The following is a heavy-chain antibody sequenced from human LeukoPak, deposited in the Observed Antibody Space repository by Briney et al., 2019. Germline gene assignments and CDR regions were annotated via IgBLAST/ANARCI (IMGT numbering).Heavy chain of an antibody. V-gene: IGHV3-23*01. CDR2: ISGSGGST. Sequence: GGSLRLSCAASGFTFSSHAMSWVRQAPGKGLEWVSAISGSGGSTYYADSVKGRFTISRDNSKNTLYLQMNSLRAEDTAVYYCAKDPADGERGNYFDYWGQGTLVTVSS. CDR1: GFTFSSHA. D-gene: IGHD4-17*01. J-gene: IGHJ4*02. CDR3: AKDPADGERGNYFDY.